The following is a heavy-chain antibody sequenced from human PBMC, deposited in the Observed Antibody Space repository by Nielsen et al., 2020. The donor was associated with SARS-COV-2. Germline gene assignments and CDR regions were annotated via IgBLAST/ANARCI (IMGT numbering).Heavy chain of an antibody. V-gene: IGHV3-21*01. J-gene: IGHJ4*02. CDR3: ARGVAAAGRAADY. CDR1: GFTFSSYS. Sequence: GESLKISCAASGFTFSSYSMNWVRQAPGKGLEWVSSISSSSYIYYADSVKGRFTISRDNAKNSLYLQMNSLRAEDTAVYYCARGVAAAGRAADYWGQGTLVTVSS. D-gene: IGHD6-13*01. CDR2: ISSSSYI.